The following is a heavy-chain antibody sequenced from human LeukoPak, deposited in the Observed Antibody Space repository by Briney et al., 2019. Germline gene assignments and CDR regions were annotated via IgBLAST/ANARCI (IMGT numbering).Heavy chain of an antibody. J-gene: IGHJ6*03. CDR1: GVTFKTSA. D-gene: IGHD2-15*01. CDR2: IVVGSGST. V-gene: IGHV1-58*01. Sequence: GASVKVSCKASGVTFKTSAVQWVRQARGQRLEWIGWIVVGSGSTNYAQKFQDRVTIARDMSTSTAYMELSSLRSEDTAVYYCATDPSALPRPFYYYYFMDVWGKGTTVTVSS. CDR3: ATDPSALPRPFYYYYFMDV.